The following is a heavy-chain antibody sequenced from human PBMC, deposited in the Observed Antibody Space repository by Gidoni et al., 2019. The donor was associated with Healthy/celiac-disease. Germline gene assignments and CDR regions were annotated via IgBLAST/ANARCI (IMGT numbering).Heavy chain of an antibody. Sequence: EVQLVESGGGLVKPGGSLGLSCAASGFTFSSYSMNWVRQAPGKGLEWVSSISSSSSYIYYADSVKGRFTISRDNAKNSLYLQMNSLRAEDTAVYYCARVAVGGHDAFDIWGQGTMVTVSS. CDR2: ISSSSSYI. J-gene: IGHJ3*02. V-gene: IGHV3-21*01. CDR3: ARVAVGGHDAFDI. D-gene: IGHD3-10*01. CDR1: GFTFSSYS.